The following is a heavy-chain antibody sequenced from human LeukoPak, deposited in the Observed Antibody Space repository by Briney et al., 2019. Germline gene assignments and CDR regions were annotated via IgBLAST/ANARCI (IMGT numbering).Heavy chain of an antibody. CDR2: IRSKAYGGTT. CDR1: GFTLGDYA. J-gene: IGHJ4*02. CDR3: TRAPEDYGGNYFDY. D-gene: IGHD4-23*01. V-gene: IGHV3-49*03. Sequence: GGSLRLSCTASGFTLGDYAMSWFRQAPGKGLEWVGFIRSKAYGGTTEYAASVKGRFTISRDDSKSIAYLQMNSLKTEDTAVYYCTRAPEDYGGNYFDYWGQGTLVTVSS.